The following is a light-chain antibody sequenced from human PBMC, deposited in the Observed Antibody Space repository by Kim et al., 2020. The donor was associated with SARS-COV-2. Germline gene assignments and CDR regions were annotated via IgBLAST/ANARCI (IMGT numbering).Light chain of an antibody. CDR3: QSADSSGTYPV. V-gene: IGLV3-25*03. CDR2: KDS. Sequence: PGKTARITCSGDALPKQYAYWYQQKPGQAPVLVIYKDSERPSGIPERFSGSSSGTTVTLTISGVQAEDEADYYCQSADSSGTYPVFGGGTKLTVL. J-gene: IGLJ3*02. CDR1: ALPKQY.